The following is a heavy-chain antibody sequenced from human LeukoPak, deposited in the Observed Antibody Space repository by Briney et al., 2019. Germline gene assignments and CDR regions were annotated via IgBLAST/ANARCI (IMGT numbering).Heavy chain of an antibody. Sequence: GGCLRLACAASGFTLNNYGFGWGSQTRGKGRGWVSAISGDGVSPYYVDSVRGRFTISRDNSKNTLYLQMHSLRVEDTAVYFCARDPGAFPYFFDNWGQGTLVTVPS. V-gene: IGHV3-23*01. CDR3: ARDPGAFPYFFDN. J-gene: IGHJ4*02. CDR1: GFTLNNYG. D-gene: IGHD4/OR15-4a*01. CDR2: ISGDGVSP.